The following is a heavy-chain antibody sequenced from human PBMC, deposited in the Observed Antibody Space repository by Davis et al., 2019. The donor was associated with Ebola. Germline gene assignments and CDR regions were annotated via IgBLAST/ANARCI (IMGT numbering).Heavy chain of an antibody. D-gene: IGHD3-3*01. CDR3: ARDRGERITIFGVVSAGMDV. CDR1: GYTFTSYA. Sequence: ASVTVSCKASGYTFTSYAMHWVRQAPGQRLEWMGWINAGNGNTKYSQKFQGRVTITRDTSASTAYMELSSLRSEDTAVYYCARDRGERITIFGVVSAGMDVWGQGTTVTVSS. V-gene: IGHV1-3*01. J-gene: IGHJ6*02. CDR2: INAGNGNT.